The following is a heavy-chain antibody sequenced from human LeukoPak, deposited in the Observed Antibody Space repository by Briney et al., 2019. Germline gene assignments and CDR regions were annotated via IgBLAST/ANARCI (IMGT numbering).Heavy chain of an antibody. Sequence: GGSLRLSCAASGFTFSSYAMSWVRQAPGKGLEWVSAISGSGGSTYYADSVKGRFTISRDNSNYTVFLQMNSLRAEDTAVYYCARRARYNYYYYMDVWGKGTTVTVSS. CDR1: GFTFSSYA. CDR3: ARRARYNYYYYMDV. V-gene: IGHV3-23*01. J-gene: IGHJ6*03. CDR2: ISGSGGST. D-gene: IGHD1-14*01.